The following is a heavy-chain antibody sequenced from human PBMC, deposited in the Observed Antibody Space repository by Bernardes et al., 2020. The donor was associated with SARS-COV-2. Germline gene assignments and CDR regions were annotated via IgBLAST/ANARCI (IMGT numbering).Heavy chain of an antibody. V-gene: IGHV4-39*01. CDR2: IYYSAGT. CDR1: GDSISSRTYY. Sequence: SESLSLTCTASGDSISSRTYYWGWIRQSPGKGLEWIGSIYYSAGTYYNPSLKGRATFTVDTSKNQFSLRLSSPTAADAGVYCCARHPRRLHVGGSWFDPWSQGTLVHVSS. D-gene: IGHD2-15*01. CDR3: ARHPRRLHVGGSWFDP. J-gene: IGHJ5*02.